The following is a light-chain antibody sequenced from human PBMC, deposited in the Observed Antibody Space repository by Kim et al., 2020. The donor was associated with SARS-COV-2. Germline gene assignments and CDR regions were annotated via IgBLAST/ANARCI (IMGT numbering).Light chain of an antibody. J-gene: IGLJ7*01. CDR2: SNN. V-gene: IGLV1-44*01. CDR3: AAWDNSLNGPV. Sequence: ELTQPPSASGTPGQRVTISCSGSSSNIGSNTVNWYQQLPGTAPKLLIYSNNQRPSGVPDRFSGSKSGTSASLAISGLQSEDEADYYCAAWDNSLNGPVFGGGTQLTVL. CDR1: SSNIGSNT.